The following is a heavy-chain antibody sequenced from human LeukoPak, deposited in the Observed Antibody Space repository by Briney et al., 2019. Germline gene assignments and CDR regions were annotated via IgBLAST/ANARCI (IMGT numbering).Heavy chain of an antibody. CDR1: GGSFSGYY. J-gene: IGHJ3*02. CDR2: INHSGST. CDR3: ARVPMIVVVTGDDAFDI. D-gene: IGHD3-22*01. Sequence: PSETLSLTCAVYGGSFSGYYWSWIRQPPGKGLEWIGEINHSGSTNYNPSLKSRVTISVDTSKNQFSLKLSSVTAADTAVYYCARVPMIVVVTGDDAFDIWGQGTMVTVSS. V-gene: IGHV4-34*01.